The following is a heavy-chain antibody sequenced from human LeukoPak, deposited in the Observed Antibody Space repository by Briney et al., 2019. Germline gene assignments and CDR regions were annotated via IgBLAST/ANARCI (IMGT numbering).Heavy chain of an antibody. V-gene: IGHV3-15*01. Sequence: PGGSLRLSCAASGFTFSNAWMSWVRQAPGKGLEWVGRIKSKTDGGTTDYAAPVKGRFTISRDDSKNTLYLQMNSLKTEDTAVYYCTTDAAGYPQDIVVVPADDAFDIWGQGTMVTVSS. CDR1: GFTFSNAW. D-gene: IGHD2-2*01. CDR3: TTDAAGYPQDIVVVPADDAFDI. CDR2: IKSKTDGGTT. J-gene: IGHJ3*02.